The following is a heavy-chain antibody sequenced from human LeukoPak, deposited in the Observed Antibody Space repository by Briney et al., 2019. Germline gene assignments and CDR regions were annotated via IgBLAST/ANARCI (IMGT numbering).Heavy chain of an antibody. V-gene: IGHV4-34*01. Sequence: SETLSLTRAVYSGSFNDYCWIWLRQPPRRGLEWIGEIYSGGSANYDPSLKGRLAISVDPSKSQFSLKLSSLTAADTAVYFCARGVVDYSTRSGYLSHWGQGTLVTVSS. D-gene: IGHD3-22*01. CDR3: ARGVVDYSTRSGYLSH. J-gene: IGHJ4*02. CDR1: SGSFNDYC. CDR2: IYSGGSA.